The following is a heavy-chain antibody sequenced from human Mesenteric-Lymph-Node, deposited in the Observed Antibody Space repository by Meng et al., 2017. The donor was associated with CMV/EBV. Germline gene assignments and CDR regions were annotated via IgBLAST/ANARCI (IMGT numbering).Heavy chain of an antibody. J-gene: IGHJ6*02. V-gene: IGHV1-18*01. Sequence: ASVKVSCKASGYTFTSYGISWVRQAPGQGLEWMGWISAYNGNTNYAQKLQGRVTMTTDTSTSTAYMELRSLRSEDTAVYYCARHLVLIGGNSGRWYYYYGMDVWGQGTTVTVSS. CDR3: ARHLVLIGGNSGRWYYYYGMDV. CDR2: ISAYNGNT. CDR1: GYTFTSYG. D-gene: IGHD4-23*01.